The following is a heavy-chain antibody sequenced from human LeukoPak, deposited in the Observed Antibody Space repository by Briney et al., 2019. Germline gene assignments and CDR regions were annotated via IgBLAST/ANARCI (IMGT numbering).Heavy chain of an antibody. Sequence: GGSLRLSCAASGFTLSRYWMHWVRQVPGKGLVWVSYISSDGSNTSYADSVKGRFTISRDNAKNTVYLQMSSLRAEDTAVYYCARARIQLWPYYYMDVWGKGTTVTVSS. CDR3: ARARIQLWPYYYMDV. J-gene: IGHJ6*03. CDR1: GFTLSRYW. D-gene: IGHD5-18*01. V-gene: IGHV3-74*01. CDR2: ISSDGSNT.